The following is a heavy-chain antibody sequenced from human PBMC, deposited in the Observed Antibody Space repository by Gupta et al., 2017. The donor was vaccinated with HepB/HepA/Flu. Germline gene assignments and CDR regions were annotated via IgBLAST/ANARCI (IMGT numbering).Heavy chain of an antibody. D-gene: IGHD3-3*01. Sequence: QVQLVESGGGLVKPGGSLRLSCAASGFTFSDYYMSWIRQAPGKGLEWVSYISSSGSTIYYADSVKGRFTISRDNAKNSLYLQMNSLRAEDTAVYYCARSERFLEWLQSENWFDPWGQGTLVTVSS. V-gene: IGHV3-11*04. J-gene: IGHJ5*02. CDR2: ISSSGSTI. CDR3: ARSERFLEWLQSENWFDP. CDR1: GFTFSDYY.